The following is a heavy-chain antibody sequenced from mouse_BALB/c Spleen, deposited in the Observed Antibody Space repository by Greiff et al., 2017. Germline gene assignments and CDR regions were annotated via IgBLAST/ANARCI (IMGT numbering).Heavy chain of an antibody. Sequence: EVKVVESGGGLVQPGGSMKLSCVASGFTFSNYWMNWVRQSPEKGLEWVAEIRLKSNNYATHYAESVKGRFTISRDDSKSSVYLQMNNLRAEDTGIYYCTRHYYGSSYYAMDYWGQGTSVTVSS. CDR2: IRLKSNNYAT. V-gene: IGHV6-6*02. CDR1: GFTFSNYW. D-gene: IGHD1-1*01. CDR3: TRHYYGSSYYAMDY. J-gene: IGHJ4*01.